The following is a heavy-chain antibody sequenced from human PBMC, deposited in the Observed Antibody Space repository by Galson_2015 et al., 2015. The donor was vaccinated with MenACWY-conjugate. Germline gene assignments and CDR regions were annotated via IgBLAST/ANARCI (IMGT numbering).Heavy chain of an antibody. CDR2: IDPSDSYT. J-gene: IGHJ6*02. D-gene: IGHD6-19*01. V-gene: IGHV5-10-1*01. Sequence: SGAEVKKPGESLKISCKGSGYSFTSYWISWVRQMPGKGLEWMGRIDPSDSYTNYSPSFQGHVTISADKSISTAYLQWSSLKASDTAMYYCASPAVAVADYYYYYGMDVWGQGTTVTVSS. CDR3: ASPAVAVADYYYYYGMDV. CDR1: GYSFTSYW.